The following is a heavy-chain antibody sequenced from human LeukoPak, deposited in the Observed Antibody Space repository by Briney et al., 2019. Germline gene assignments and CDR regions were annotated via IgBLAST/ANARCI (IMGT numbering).Heavy chain of an antibody. CDR2: INHSGST. CDR1: GGSFSGYY. J-gene: IGHJ4*02. CDR3: ARGYCSSTSCYVYFDY. Sequence: PSETLSLTCAVYGGSFSGYYWSWIRQPPGKALEWIGEINHSGSTKYNPPLKSRLPISVDTSKSQFSPKLSSVTAADTAVYYCARGYCSSTSCYVYFDYWGQGTLVTVSS. D-gene: IGHD2-2*01. V-gene: IGHV4-34*01.